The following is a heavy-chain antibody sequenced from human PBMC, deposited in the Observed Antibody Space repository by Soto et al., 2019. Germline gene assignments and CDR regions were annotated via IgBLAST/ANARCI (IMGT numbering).Heavy chain of an antibody. J-gene: IGHJ2*01. CDR3: AKDYSDDYPYWYFDL. D-gene: IGHD5-18*01. V-gene: IGHV3-23*01. Sequence: EVQLLESGGGLVQPGGSLRLSCAASGFTFSSYAMSWVRQAPGKGLEWVAAISGSGGSTYYADSVKGRFTISRDNSKNTLYLQMNSLRAEDTAVYYCAKDYSDDYPYWYFDLWGRGTLVTVAS. CDR1: GFTFSSYA. CDR2: ISGSGGST.